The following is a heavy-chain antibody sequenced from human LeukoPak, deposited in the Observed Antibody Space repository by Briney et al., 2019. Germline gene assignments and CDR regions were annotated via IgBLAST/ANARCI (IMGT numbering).Heavy chain of an antibody. CDR3: ARGYPYVAVLYHPHFDY. D-gene: IGHD2-15*01. V-gene: IGHV4-39*07. J-gene: IGHJ4*02. CDR2: INHSGST. Sequence: PSETLSLTCTVSGGSISSSNYYWGWIRQPPGKGLEWIGEINHSGSTNYNPSLKSRVTISVDTSKNQFSLKLSSVTAADTAVYYCARGYPYVAVLYHPHFDYWGQGTLVTVSS. CDR1: GGSISSSNYY.